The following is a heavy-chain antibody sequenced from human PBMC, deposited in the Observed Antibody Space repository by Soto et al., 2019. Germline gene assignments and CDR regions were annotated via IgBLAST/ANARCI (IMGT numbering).Heavy chain of an antibody. Sequence: LRLSCAASGFTVSSYWMIWVRQAPGKGLEWVANIKQDGSEKYYVDSVKGRFTISRDNARNSLYLQMNSLRAEDTAVYYCASGEYRAAAGIYYYYGMDVWGQGTTVTVSS. D-gene: IGHD6-13*01. CDR3: ASGEYRAAAGIYYYYGMDV. V-gene: IGHV3-7*01. J-gene: IGHJ6*02. CDR1: GFTVSSYW. CDR2: IKQDGSEK.